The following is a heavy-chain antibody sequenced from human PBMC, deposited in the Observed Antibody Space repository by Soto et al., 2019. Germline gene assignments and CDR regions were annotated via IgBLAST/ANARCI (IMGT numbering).Heavy chain of an antibody. D-gene: IGHD4-17*01. CDR1: GGSISGSSYY. Sequence: SETLSLTCTASGGSISGSSYYWDWIRQPPGKGLEWIGSIYYSGNRYYSPSLKSRVTMSVDTSKNQFSLKLSSVTATDTAVYYCARHLGDYGYEDYYGMDVWGLGTTVT. V-gene: IGHV4-39*01. CDR3: ARHLGDYGYEDYYGMDV. CDR2: IYYSGNR. J-gene: IGHJ6*02.